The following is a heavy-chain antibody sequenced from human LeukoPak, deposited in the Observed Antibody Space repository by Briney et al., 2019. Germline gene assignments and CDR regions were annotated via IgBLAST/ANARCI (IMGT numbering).Heavy chain of an antibody. CDR3: AKGVVPAAMGYYYYMDV. D-gene: IGHD2-2*01. V-gene: IGHV3-23*01. CDR2: ISGSGGST. J-gene: IGHJ6*03. Sequence: GGSLRLSCAASGFTFGSYAMSWVRQAPGKGLEWVSAISGSGGSTYYADSVKGRFTISRDNSKNTLYLQMNSLRAEDTAVYYCAKGVVPAAMGYYYYMDVWGKGTTVTVSS. CDR1: GFTFGSYA.